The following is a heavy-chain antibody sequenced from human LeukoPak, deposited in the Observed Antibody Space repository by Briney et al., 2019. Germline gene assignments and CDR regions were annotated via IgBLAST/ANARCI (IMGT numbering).Heavy chain of an antibody. D-gene: IGHD3-3*01. CDR3: ARSELIFGVVTNFDY. Sequence: ASVTVSCKASGYTFTSYGISWVRQAPGQGLEWMEWISAYNGNTNYAQKLQGRVTMTTDTSTSTAYMELRSLRSGDTAVYYCARSELIFGVVTNFDYWGQGTLVTVSS. J-gene: IGHJ4*02. CDR1: GYTFTSYG. V-gene: IGHV1-18*01. CDR2: ISAYNGNT.